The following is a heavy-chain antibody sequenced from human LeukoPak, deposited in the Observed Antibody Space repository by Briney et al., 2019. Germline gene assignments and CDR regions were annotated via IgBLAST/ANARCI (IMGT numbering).Heavy chain of an antibody. CDR3: ARKWSSRDWFDP. V-gene: IGHV1-46*01. J-gene: IGHJ5*02. CDR1: GYIFTTYS. Sequence: ASVNVSCKASGYIFTTYSIHWVRQAPGQGLEWIGVINPRGDATIYAQKFQGRVTMTSDTSTTTIYMELSSLKSEDTGLYYCARKWSSRDWFDPWGQGTLVTVSS. CDR2: INPRGDAT. D-gene: IGHD2-8*01.